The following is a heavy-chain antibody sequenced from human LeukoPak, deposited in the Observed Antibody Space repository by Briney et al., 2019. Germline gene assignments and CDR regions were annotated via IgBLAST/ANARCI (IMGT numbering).Heavy chain of an antibody. D-gene: IGHD3-16*01. CDR2: INPNSGDT. V-gene: IGHV1-2*02. CDR3: ARVRYRLAETYIDY. Sequence: ASVKVSCKVSGYTLTELSMHWVRQAPGQGLEWMGWINPNSGDTNYAQKFQGRVTMTRDTSISTAYMELSRLRSDDTAVYYCARVRYRLAETYIDYWGQGTPVTVSS. J-gene: IGHJ4*02. CDR1: GYTLTELS.